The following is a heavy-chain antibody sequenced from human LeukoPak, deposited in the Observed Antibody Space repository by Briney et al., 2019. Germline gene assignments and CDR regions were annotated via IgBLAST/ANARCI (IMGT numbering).Heavy chain of an antibody. CDR1: AFTFSSYS. CDR3: ARGRGYSSSSTDMDV. CDR2: ISGSSGYI. J-gene: IGHJ6*02. Sequence: GGSLRLSCAASAFTFSSYSMNWVRQAPGKGLEWVSSISGSSGYIYYADSVKGRFTISRDNTDNLLYLQMNSLRAEDTAVYYCARGRGYSSSSTDMDVWGRGTTVTVSS. D-gene: IGHD6-6*01. V-gene: IGHV3-21*01.